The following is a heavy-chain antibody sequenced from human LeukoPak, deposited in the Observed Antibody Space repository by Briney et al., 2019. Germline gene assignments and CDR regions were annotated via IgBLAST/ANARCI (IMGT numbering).Heavy chain of an antibody. V-gene: IGHV4-31*03. CDR3: AREGDYYDSSGYSAAPNAFDI. J-gene: IGHJ3*02. CDR1: GGSISSSSYY. Sequence: SETLSLTCTVSGGSISSSSYYWSWIRQHPGKGLEWIGYIYYSGSTYYNPYLKSRVTISVDTSKNQFSLKLSSVTAADTAVYYCAREGDYYDSSGYSAAPNAFDIWGQGTMVTVSS. D-gene: IGHD3-22*01. CDR2: IYYSGST.